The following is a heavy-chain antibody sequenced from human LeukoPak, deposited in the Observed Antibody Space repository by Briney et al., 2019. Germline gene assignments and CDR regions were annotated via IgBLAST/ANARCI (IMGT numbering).Heavy chain of an antibody. CDR1: GFTFSSYS. Sequence: GGSLRLSCAASGFTFSSYSMNWVRQAPGKGLEWVSSISSSSSYIYYADSVKGRFTISRDNAKNSLYLQMNSLRAEDTAVYYCAKDSSGSYWGEWFDYWGQGTLVTVSS. V-gene: IGHV3-21*01. D-gene: IGHD1-26*01. J-gene: IGHJ4*02. CDR2: ISSSSSYI. CDR3: AKDSSGSYWGEWFDY.